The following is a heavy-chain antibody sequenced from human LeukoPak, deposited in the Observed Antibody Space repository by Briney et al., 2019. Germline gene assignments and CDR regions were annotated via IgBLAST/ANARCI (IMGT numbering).Heavy chain of an antibody. J-gene: IGHJ4*02. V-gene: IGHV3-74*01. Sequence: GGSLRLSCTASGFTFSSYWMHWVRQVPGKGLVWVSRIKSDGSSITYADSGKGRFTMSRDNAWNTLYLQMNSLRVEDTAVYFCVRESRTDYYGDFWGQGTLVTVSS. CDR3: VRESRTDYYGDF. CDR2: IKSDGSSI. CDR1: GFTFSSYW. D-gene: IGHD3-10*01.